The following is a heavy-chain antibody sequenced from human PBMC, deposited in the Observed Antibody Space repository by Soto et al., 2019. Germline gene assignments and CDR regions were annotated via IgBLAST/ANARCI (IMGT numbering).Heavy chain of an antibody. Sequence: QVQLVQSGAEVKKPGSSVKVSCKASGGTFSSYAISWVRQAPGQGLEWMGGIIPIFGTANYAQKFQGRVKITADESTSTAYMELSSMRSEDTAVYYCARDPSLYSSRFDGYYYGMDVWGQGTTVTVSS. J-gene: IGHJ6*02. D-gene: IGHD6-13*01. V-gene: IGHV1-69*01. CDR2: IIPIFGTA. CDR1: GGTFSSYA. CDR3: ARDPSLYSSRFDGYYYGMDV.